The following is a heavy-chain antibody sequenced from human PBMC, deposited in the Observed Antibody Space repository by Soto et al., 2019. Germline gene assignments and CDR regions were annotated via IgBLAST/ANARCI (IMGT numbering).Heavy chain of an antibody. V-gene: IGHV1-18*01. D-gene: IGHD4-17*01. CDR3: ASADYGDYDY. CDR2: VNIYNGNT. J-gene: IGHJ4*02. CDR1: DFSFTSDH. Sequence: QVQLVQSGPEVKKPGAAVKVSCKASDFSFTSDHISWVRQAPGQRPEWMGWVNIYNGNTNYAPKLRGRVTMTTDTSTSTAYMELRSLTSDDTAVYYCASADYGDYDYWGQGTLVTVSS.